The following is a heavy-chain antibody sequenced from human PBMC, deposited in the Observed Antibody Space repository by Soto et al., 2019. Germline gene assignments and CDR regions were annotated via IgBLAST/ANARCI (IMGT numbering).Heavy chain of an antibody. CDR1: GFTFSRSW. D-gene: IGHD6-19*01. Sequence: EVQLVESGGGLVQPGGSLRLSCAASGFTFSRSWMSWVRQAPGKGLEWVANIKQDGSEKYYVDSVKGRFTISRDNAENSLHLQMNSLRAEDTAVYYCARRVYSSGWLRAFDYWGQGTQVTVSS. CDR3: ARRVYSSGWLRAFDY. J-gene: IGHJ4*02. V-gene: IGHV3-7*01. CDR2: IKQDGSEK.